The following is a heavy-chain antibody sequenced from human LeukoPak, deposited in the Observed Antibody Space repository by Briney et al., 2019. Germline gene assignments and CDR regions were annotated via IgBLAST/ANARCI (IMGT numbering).Heavy chain of an antibody. CDR3: ARAVGSGSFQTYYYYMDV. CDR1: GGSISSSNW. V-gene: IGHV4-4*02. Sequence: SETLSLTCAVSGGSISSSNWWSWVRPPPGKVLEWIGEIYHSGSTNYNPSLKSRVTISVDKSKNQFSLKLSSVTAADTAVYYCARAVGSGSFQTYYYYMDVWGKGTTVTISS. D-gene: IGHD3-10*01. J-gene: IGHJ6*03. CDR2: IYHSGST.